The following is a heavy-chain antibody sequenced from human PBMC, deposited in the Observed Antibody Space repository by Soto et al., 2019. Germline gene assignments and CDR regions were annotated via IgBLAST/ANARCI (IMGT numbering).Heavy chain of an antibody. J-gene: IGHJ4*02. CDR1: GGSISSSSYY. CDR2: IYYSGST. V-gene: IGHV4-39*01. CDR3: ARTLPYSSSSGVDY. Sequence: SETLSLTCTVSGGSISSSSYYWGWIRQPPGKGLEWIGSIYYSGSTYYNPSLKSRVTISVDTSKNQFSLKLSSVTAADTAVYYCARTLPYSSSSGVDYWGQGTLVTVSS. D-gene: IGHD6-6*01.